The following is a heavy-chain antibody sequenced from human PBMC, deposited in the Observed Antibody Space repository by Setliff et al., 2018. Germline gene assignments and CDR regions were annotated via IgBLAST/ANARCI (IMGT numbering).Heavy chain of an antibody. V-gene: IGHV3-20*04. CDR3: ARGGFGFCSSTTCQWGYYSMDA. J-gene: IGHJ6*03. Sequence: GGSLRLSCAASGFTFSSYWMYWVRQAPGKGLEWACGINWNGGSTGYADSVKGRFTISRDNAKTSLYLQMNSLRAEDTAVYYCARGGFGFCSSTTCQWGYYSMDAWGKGTTVTVSS. D-gene: IGHD2-2*03. CDR1: GFTFSSYW. CDR2: INWNGGST.